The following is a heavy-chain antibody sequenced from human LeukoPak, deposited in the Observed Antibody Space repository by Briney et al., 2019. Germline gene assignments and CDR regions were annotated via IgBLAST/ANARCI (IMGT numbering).Heavy chain of an antibody. CDR3: AKWGDYDVLTGYYVSDF. D-gene: IGHD3-9*01. CDR1: GFIFSNYA. Sequence: GGSLRLSCAASGFIFSNYAMYWVRQAPGKGLGWVSAISGRSDNTYYADSVKGRFTLSGDSSKNTLYLQMNSLRADDTAVYYCAKWGDYDVLTGYYVSDFWGQGTLVTVSS. V-gene: IGHV3-23*01. J-gene: IGHJ4*02. CDR2: ISGRSDNT.